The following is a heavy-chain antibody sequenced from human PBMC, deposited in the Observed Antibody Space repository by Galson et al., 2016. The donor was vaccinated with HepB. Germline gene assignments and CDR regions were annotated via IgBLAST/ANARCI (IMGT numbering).Heavy chain of an antibody. CDR1: GFTFSSYA. D-gene: IGHD5-18*01. Sequence: SLRLSCAASGFTFSSYAMHWVRQAPGKGLEWVAVISYDGSSKYYADSVKGRFTISRDNSKNTLYVQMNSLNSEDTAVYYCARVNTVMVILRRHFDNWGQGTLVTVSS. CDR2: ISYDGSSK. CDR3: ARVNTVMVILRRHFDN. J-gene: IGHJ4*02. V-gene: IGHV3-30*04.